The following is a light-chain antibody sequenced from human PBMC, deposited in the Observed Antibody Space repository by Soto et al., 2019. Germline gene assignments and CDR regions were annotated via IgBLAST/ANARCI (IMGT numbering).Light chain of an antibody. V-gene: IGKV1-5*03. Sequence: DIQMTQSPSTLSASVGDRVTITCRASQYIHNYLAWYQQKPGEAPKLLIYEAANLESGVPSRFSGSGTGTEFTLTISSLQPDDFATYYCQQSNNYPWKFGQGTRVEI. CDR2: EAA. CDR3: QQSNNYPWK. J-gene: IGKJ1*01. CDR1: QYIHNY.